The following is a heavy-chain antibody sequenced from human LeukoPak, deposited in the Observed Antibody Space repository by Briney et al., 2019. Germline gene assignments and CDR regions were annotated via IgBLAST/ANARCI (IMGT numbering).Heavy chain of an antibody. V-gene: IGHV4-34*01. D-gene: IGHD5-18*01. J-gene: IGHJ4*02. CDR2: INHSGST. Sequence: SETLSLTCAVYGGSFSGYYWSWIRQPPGKGLEWIGEINHSGSTNYNPSLKSRVTISVDTSKNQFSLKLSSVIAADTAVYYCARGFTSRGYSYGYGRRTSFDYWGQGTLVTVSS. CDR1: GGSFSGYY. CDR3: ARGFTSRGYSYGYGRRTSFDY.